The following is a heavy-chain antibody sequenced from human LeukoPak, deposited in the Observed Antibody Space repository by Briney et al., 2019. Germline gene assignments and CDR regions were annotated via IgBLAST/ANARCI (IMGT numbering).Heavy chain of an antibody. D-gene: IGHD3-16*01. CDR1: GGSISSGSYY. CDR3: AREGRGSHSGY. Sequence: SSQTLSLTCTVSGGSISSGSYYWSWIRQPAGKGLEWIGRIYTSGSTNYNPSLKSRVTISVDTSKNQFSLKLSSVTAADTAVYYCAREGRGSHSGYWGQGTLVTVSS. V-gene: IGHV4-61*02. J-gene: IGHJ4*02. CDR2: IYTSGST.